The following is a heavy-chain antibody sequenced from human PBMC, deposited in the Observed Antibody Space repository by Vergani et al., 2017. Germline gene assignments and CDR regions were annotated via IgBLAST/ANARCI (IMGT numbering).Heavy chain of an antibody. V-gene: IGHV4-34*01. Sequence: QVQLQQWGAGLLKPSETLSLTCAVYGGSFSGYYWSWFRQPPGKGLEWIGEINHSGSTNYNPSLKSRVTISVDTSKNQFSLKLSSVTAADTAVYYCASRGPYCSSTSCPRNFDYWGQGTLVTVSS. J-gene: IGHJ4*02. CDR2: INHSGST. CDR3: ASRGPYCSSTSCPRNFDY. D-gene: IGHD2-2*01. CDR1: GGSFSGYY.